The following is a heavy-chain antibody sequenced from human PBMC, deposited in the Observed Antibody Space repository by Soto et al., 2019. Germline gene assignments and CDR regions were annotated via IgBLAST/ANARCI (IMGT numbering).Heavy chain of an antibody. D-gene: IGHD3-9*01. V-gene: IGHV5-10-1*01. J-gene: IGHJ3*02. CDR1: GYSFTSYW. CDR3: ASPYYDILTGYFWGAFDI. CDR2: IDPSDSYT. Sequence: GESLKISCKGSGYSFTSYWISWVRQMPGKGLEWMGRIDPSDSYTNYSPSFQGHVTISADKSISTAYLQWSSLKASDTAMYYCASPYYDILTGYFWGAFDIWGQGTMVTVSS.